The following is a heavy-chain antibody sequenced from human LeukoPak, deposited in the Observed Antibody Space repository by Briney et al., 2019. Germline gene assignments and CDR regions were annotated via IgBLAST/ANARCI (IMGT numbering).Heavy chain of an antibody. CDR2: IYPGDSDT. V-gene: IGHV5-51*01. Sequence: GESLKISCKGSGYSFTSYWIGWVRQMPGKGLEWMGIIYPGDSDTRYSPSFQGQVTISADKSISTAYLQWSSLKASDTAMYYCARGYCTNGVCKGGFDPWGQGTLVTVSS. D-gene: IGHD2-8*01. CDR3: ARGYCTNGVCKGGFDP. CDR1: GYSFTSYW. J-gene: IGHJ5*02.